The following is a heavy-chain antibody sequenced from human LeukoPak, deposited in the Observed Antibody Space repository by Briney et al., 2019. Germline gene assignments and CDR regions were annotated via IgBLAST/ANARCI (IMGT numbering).Heavy chain of an antibody. V-gene: IGHV3-30*04. CDR1: GFTFTSYA. CDR3: ARGPSPVAAAAYFFDH. CDR2: ISYDGSKK. D-gene: IGHD6-13*01. J-gene: IGHJ4*02. Sequence: PGRSLRLSCAASGFTFTSYAMHWVRQAPGKGLEWVAVISYDGSKKYYADSAKGRFSIPRDNSKNTLYVEMNSVRAEDTAVYYCARGPSPVAAAAYFFDHWGQGTLVAVSS.